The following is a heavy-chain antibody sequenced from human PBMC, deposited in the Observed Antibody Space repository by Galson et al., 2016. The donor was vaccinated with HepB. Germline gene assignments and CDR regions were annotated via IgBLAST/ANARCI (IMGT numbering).Heavy chain of an antibody. Sequence: QSGAEVKKPGESLKISCQGSGYTFTDYWIGWVRQMPGKGLEWMGIMYPDDSDTRYSPSFPGQVTFSADKSISTAYRHWSSLKASDTAMYYCARRRDGMDVWGQGTTVIVSS. J-gene: IGHJ6*01. V-gene: IGHV5-51*01. CDR2: MYPDDSDT. CDR1: GYTFTDYW. CDR3: ARRRDGMDV.